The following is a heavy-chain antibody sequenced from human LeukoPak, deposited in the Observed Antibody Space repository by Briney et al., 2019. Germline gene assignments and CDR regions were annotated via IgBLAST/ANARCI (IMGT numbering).Heavy chain of an antibody. V-gene: IGHV5-51*01. J-gene: IGHJ6*03. D-gene: IGHD3-3*01. CDR3: ARHFGGLGRNYYYYYMDV. CDR1: GYSFTSYW. CDR2: IYPGDSDT. Sequence: GESLKISCKGSGYSFTSYWIGWVRQMPGKGLEWMGIIYPGDSDTRYSPSFQGQVTISADKSISTAYLQWSSLKASDTAMYYCARHFGGLGRNYYYYYMDVWGKGTTVTVSS.